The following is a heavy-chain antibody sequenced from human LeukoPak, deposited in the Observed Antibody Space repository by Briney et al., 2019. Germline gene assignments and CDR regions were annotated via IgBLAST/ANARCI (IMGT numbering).Heavy chain of an antibody. CDR2: ITGSGGST. J-gene: IGHJ6*02. CDR1: GFTFSSYA. Sequence: PGGSLRLSCAASGFTFSSYAMGWVRQAPGKGLEWVSLITGSGGSTFYADSVKGRFTISRDNSKSTLYLQMNSLRAEDTAVYYCARGVSYTQAGYFHDVDVWGQGTTVTVSS. V-gene: IGHV3-23*01. D-gene: IGHD2-8*01. CDR3: ARGVSYTQAGYFHDVDV.